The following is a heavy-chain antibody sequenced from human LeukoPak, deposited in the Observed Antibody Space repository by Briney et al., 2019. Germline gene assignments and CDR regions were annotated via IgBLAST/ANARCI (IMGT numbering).Heavy chain of an antibody. CDR3: AKADGGQWPSSYYYYYMDV. J-gene: IGHJ6*03. CDR1: GFTFSSYW. Sequence: GGSLRLSCAASGFTFSSYWMTWVRQVPGKGLEGMAYINQDGSEKYYVDSVKGRFTISRDNSKNTLYLQMNSLRAEDTAVYYCAKADGGQWPSSYYYYYMDVWGKGTTVTVSS. D-gene: IGHD6-19*01. CDR2: INQDGSEK. V-gene: IGHV3-7*03.